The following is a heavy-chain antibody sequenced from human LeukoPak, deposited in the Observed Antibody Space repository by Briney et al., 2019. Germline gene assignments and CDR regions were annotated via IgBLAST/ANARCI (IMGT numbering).Heavy chain of an antibody. CDR2: IVGGADNK. J-gene: IGHJ4*02. V-gene: IGHV3-48*03. CDR1: GFTFSNYE. Sequence: PGGSLRLSCAASGFTFSNYEMNWVRLAPGKGLEWVAYIVGGADNKQYSYSVRGRFTISRDNAKNSLYLQITNLTVEETGFYYCMRNLSGFFEWLWVDPPDYGDQGTLVTVSP. D-gene: IGHD3-3*01. CDR3: MRNLSGFFEWLWVDPPDY.